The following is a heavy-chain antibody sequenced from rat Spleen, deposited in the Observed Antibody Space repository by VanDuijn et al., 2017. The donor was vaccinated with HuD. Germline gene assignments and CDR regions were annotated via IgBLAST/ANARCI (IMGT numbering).Heavy chain of an antibody. Sequence: QVQLKESGPGLVQPSQTLSLTCTVSGFSLTSNGVSWVRQPPGKGLEWIAAISSSGSTYYNSALKSRLSIIRDTSKSQVFLKMNSLQTEDTAIYFCTREGYSYDWGQGVMVTVSS. V-gene: IGHV2S12*01. CDR2: ISSSGST. CDR3: TREGYSYD. J-gene: IGHJ2*01. CDR1: GFSLTSNG. D-gene: IGHD1-11*01.